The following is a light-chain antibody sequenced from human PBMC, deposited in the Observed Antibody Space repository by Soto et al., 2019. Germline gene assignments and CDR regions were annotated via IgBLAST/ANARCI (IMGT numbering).Light chain of an antibody. Sequence: QSALTQPRSVSGSPGQSVTISCTGTSSDVGGYNYVSWYQQHPGKAPKLMIYDVSKRPSGVPDRFSGSKSGNTASLTISGHQAEDEADYYCCSYAGNYYVFRTGTKVTVL. CDR1: SSDVGGYNY. CDR2: DVS. V-gene: IGLV2-11*01. CDR3: CSYAGNYYV. J-gene: IGLJ1*01.